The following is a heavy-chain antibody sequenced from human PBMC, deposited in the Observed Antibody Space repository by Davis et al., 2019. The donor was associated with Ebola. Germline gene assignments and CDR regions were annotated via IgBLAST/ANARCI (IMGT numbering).Heavy chain of an antibody. D-gene: IGHD3-3*01. V-gene: IGHV1-18*01. CDR2: ISAYNGNT. CDR3: ARTWGGDRFLGYYYGMDV. J-gene: IGHJ6*02. CDR1: GYTFTSYG. Sequence: ASVKVSCKASGYTFTSYGISWVRQAPGQELEWMGWISAYNGNTNYAQKLQGRVTMTTDTSTSTAYMELRSLRSDDTAVYYCARTWGGDRFLGYYYGMDVWGQGTTVTVSS.